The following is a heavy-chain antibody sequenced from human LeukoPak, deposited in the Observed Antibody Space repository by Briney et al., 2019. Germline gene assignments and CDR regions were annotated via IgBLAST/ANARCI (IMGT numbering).Heavy chain of an antibody. CDR3: ASTISTSPGWFNP. D-gene: IGHD3-3*01. CDR1: GGSISSGDYY. CDR2: IYYSGST. J-gene: IGHJ5*02. Sequence: SQTLSLTCTVSGGSISSGDYYWSWIRQPPGKGLEWIGYIYYSGSTYYNPSLKSRVTISVDTSKNQFSLKLSSVTAADTAVYYCASTISTSPGWFNPWGQGTLVTVSS. V-gene: IGHV4-30-4*08.